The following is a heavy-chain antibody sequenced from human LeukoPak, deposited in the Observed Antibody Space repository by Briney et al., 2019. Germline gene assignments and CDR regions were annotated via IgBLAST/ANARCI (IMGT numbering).Heavy chain of an antibody. Sequence: PGGSLRLSGVASGFISSSFGLKWVPPGPGKGWGWVSSITHGGQIYYAESVKGRFNISRDNTKNSVYLQMDNLRDDDTAVYFFARDDRYGSGTLWKRFDPWGQGTLVSVSS. CDR1: GFISSSFG. CDR2: ITHGGQI. D-gene: IGHD3-10*01. J-gene: IGHJ5*02. V-gene: IGHV3-21*01. CDR3: ARDDRYGSGTLWKRFDP.